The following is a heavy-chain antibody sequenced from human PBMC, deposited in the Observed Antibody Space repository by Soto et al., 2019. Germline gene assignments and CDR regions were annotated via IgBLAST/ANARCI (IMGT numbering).Heavy chain of an antibody. V-gene: IGHV4-34*01. CDR3: ARVGFLEWLLTNYYYYYMDV. Sequence: SETLSLTCAVYGGSFSGYYWSWIRQPPGKGPEWIGEINHSGSTNYNPSLKSRVTISVDTSKNQFSLKLSSVTAADTAVYYCARVGFLEWLLTNYYYYYMDVWGKGTTVTVSS. J-gene: IGHJ6*03. CDR2: INHSGST. D-gene: IGHD3-3*02. CDR1: GGSFSGYY.